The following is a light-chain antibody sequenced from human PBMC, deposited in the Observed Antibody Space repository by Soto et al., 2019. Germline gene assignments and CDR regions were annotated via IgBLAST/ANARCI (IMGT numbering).Light chain of an antibody. CDR2: DVS. CDR1: QSVSSSY. V-gene: IGKV3-20*01. J-gene: IGKJ1*01. Sequence: EIVLTQSPGTLSLSPGERATLSCRSSQSVSSSYLAWYQQKPGQAPRLLIYDVSRRATGIPDRFSGSGSGTEFALTISRLEPEDFAVYYCQQYGSSPTFGQGTKVEIK. CDR3: QQYGSSPT.